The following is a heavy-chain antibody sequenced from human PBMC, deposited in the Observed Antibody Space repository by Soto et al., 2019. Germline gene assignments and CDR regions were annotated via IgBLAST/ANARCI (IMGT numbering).Heavy chain of an antibody. V-gene: IGHV4-31*03. CDR2: IFHTGNT. CDR1: GGSIRCGGYN. J-gene: IGHJ4*02. CDR3: ARDLGRVITAAQ. D-gene: IGHD7-27*01. Sequence: QVQLRESGAGLVKPSQTLSLTCTDSGGSIRCGGYNWSWIRQLPGKGLEWIGYIFHTGNTYYNPSRKRGVIISVDTSQNQFSLRLSSVTAPDTALYYCARDLGRVITAAQWGKGVLATASS.